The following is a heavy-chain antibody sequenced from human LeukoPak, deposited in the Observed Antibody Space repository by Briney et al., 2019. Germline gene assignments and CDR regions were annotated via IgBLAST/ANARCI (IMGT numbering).Heavy chain of an antibody. CDR1: GLTFSSHW. Sequence: AGGSLRLSCAASGLTFSSHWMHWVRQAPGKGLVWVSRITNDGSSTTYADSVKGRFTISRDNSKNTLYLQMNSLRAEDTAVYYCATEQNAGDSDYYDSSGYYYDVPFQHWGQGTLVTVSS. CDR3: ATEQNAGDSDYYDSSGYYYDVPFQH. J-gene: IGHJ1*01. D-gene: IGHD3-22*01. CDR2: ITNDGSST. V-gene: IGHV3-74*01.